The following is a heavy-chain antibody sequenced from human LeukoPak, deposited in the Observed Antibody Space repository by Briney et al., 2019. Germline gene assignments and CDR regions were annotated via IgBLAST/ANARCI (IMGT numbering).Heavy chain of an antibody. V-gene: IGHV3-21*01. J-gene: IGHJ4*02. CDR3: ATNLFCASASCL. CDR2: ITSSNSYM. Sequence: GGSLRLSCAASGFTFSSYNINWVRQAPGKGLEWVSSITSSNSYMYYTDSVQGRFTISRDNANDSLYLEMKSLRVEDTATYYCATNLFCASASCLWGQGTLVTVSS. CDR1: GFTFSSYN. D-gene: IGHD2-2*01.